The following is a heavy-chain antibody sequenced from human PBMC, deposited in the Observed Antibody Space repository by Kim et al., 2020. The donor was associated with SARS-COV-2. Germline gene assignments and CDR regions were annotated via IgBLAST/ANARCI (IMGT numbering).Heavy chain of an antibody. CDR2: GNT. Sequence: GNTGCAKEFQGTVTMTRNTSISTAYMELSSLRSEDTAVYYCARGLGLFDYWGQGTLVTVSS. V-gene: IGHV1-8*01. J-gene: IGHJ4*02. D-gene: IGHD3-16*01. CDR3: ARGLGLFDY.